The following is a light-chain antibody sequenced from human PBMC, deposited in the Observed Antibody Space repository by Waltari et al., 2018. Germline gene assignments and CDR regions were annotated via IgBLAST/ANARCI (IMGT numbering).Light chain of an antibody. Sequence: SYVLTQPPSVSVAPGKTARITCGGNKIASKRVHWYQQRPGQAPVLVVNDDYDRPSGIPERFSGSKSGNTATLTISGVEAGDEADYSCQVWDGSSDHYVFGTRTKVTVL. J-gene: IGLJ1*01. CDR3: QVWDGSSDHYV. CDR2: DDY. V-gene: IGLV3-21*03. CDR1: KIASKR.